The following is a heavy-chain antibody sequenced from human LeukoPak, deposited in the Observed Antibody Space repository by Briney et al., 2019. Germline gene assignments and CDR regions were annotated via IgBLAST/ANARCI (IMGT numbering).Heavy chain of an antibody. CDR3: AREVRGRFLESKLGRAFDI. Sequence: SETLSLTCTVSGGSISSSSYYWSWIRQPPGKGLEWIGYIYYSGSTNYNPSLKSRVTISVDTSKNQFSLKLSSVTAADTAVYYCAREVRGRFLESKLGRAFDIWGQGTMVTVSS. CDR2: IYYSGST. D-gene: IGHD3-3*01. J-gene: IGHJ3*02. V-gene: IGHV4-61*01. CDR1: GGSISSSSYY.